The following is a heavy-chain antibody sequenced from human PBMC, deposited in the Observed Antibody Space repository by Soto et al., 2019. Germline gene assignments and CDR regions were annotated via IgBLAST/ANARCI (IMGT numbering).Heavy chain of an antibody. CDR3: ARDAGSYYSLSYYGMDV. J-gene: IGHJ6*02. CDR1: GFTFSSYS. Sequence: VGSLRLSGAASGFTFSSYSMNWVRQAPGKGLEWVSSISSSSSYIYYADSVKGRFTISRDNAKNSLYLQMNSLRAEDTAVYYCARDAGSYYSLSYYGMDVWGQGTTVTVSS. CDR2: ISSSSSYI. D-gene: IGHD1-26*01. V-gene: IGHV3-21*01.